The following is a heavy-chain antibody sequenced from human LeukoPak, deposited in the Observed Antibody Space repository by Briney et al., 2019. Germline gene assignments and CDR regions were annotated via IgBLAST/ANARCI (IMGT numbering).Heavy chain of an antibody. D-gene: IGHD4-17*01. Sequence: GSLRLSCAASGFIFSSYAMSWIRQPPGKGLEWIGEINHSGSTNYNPSLKSRVTISVDTSKNQFSLKLSSVTAADTAVYYCARRRGTGLRWFDPWGQGTLVTVSS. CDR3: ARRRGTGLRWFDP. CDR2: INHSGST. CDR1: GFIFSSYA. J-gene: IGHJ5*02. V-gene: IGHV4-34*01.